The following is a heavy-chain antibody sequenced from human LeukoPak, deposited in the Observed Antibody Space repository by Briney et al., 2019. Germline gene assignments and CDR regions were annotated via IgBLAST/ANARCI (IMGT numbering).Heavy chain of an antibody. Sequence: GESLKISCKGSGYSFTSYWIGWVRQMPGKGLEWMGIIYPGDSDTRYSPSFQGQVTISADKSISTAYLQWSSLKASDTAMYYCARLIMVRGSKDLLDYWGQGTLVTVSS. J-gene: IGHJ4*02. CDR1: GYSFTSYW. D-gene: IGHD3-10*01. CDR3: ARLIMVRGSKDLLDY. V-gene: IGHV5-51*01. CDR2: IYPGDSDT.